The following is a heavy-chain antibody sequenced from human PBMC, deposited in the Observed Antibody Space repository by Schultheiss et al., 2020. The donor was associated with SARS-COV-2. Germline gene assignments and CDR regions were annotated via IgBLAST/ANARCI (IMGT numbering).Heavy chain of an antibody. D-gene: IGHD5-24*01. CDR1: GGSFSGYS. CDR3: ARDMADYYYGMDV. CDR2: ISHNGST. Sequence: SEILSLTCALYGGSFSGYSWTWIRQPPGKGLEWIGEISHNGSTKYNPSLESRVAISLDTAKNQFSLKLSSVTAADTAVYYCARDMADYYYGMDVWGQGTTVTVSS. V-gene: IGHV4-34*01. J-gene: IGHJ6*02.